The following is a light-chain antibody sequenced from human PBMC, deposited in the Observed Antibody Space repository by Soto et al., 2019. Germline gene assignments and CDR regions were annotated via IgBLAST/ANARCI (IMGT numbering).Light chain of an antibody. J-gene: IGKJ4*01. Sequence: DIQMTQSPSSLSGSVGDRVTITCQASQDMSNYEGWHQQKPGKAPKLLIYDASNSETGVPSRFSGYRSGTNFTFTISSLQPEDFATYYCQQYDRVPLTFGGGTKVEIK. CDR1: QDMSNY. CDR3: QQYDRVPLT. V-gene: IGKV1-33*01. CDR2: DAS.